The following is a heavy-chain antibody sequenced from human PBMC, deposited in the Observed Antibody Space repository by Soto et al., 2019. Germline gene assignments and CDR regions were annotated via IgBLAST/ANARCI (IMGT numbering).Heavy chain of an antibody. Sequence: PGGSLRLSCAASGFTFSNAWMNWVRQAPGKGLEWVGRIKSKTDGGTTDYAAPVKGRFTISRDDSKNTLYLQMNSLKTEDTAVYYCTTDEPDFWSGYYHHDAFDIWGQGTMVTVSS. V-gene: IGHV3-15*07. D-gene: IGHD3-3*01. CDR2: IKSKTDGGTT. J-gene: IGHJ3*02. CDR1: GFTFSNAW. CDR3: TTDEPDFWSGYYHHDAFDI.